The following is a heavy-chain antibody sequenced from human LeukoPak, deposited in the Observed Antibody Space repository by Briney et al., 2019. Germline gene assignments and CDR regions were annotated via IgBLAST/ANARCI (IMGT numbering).Heavy chain of an antibody. J-gene: IGHJ4*02. Sequence: SETLSLTCTVSGGSITSTSYYWGWIRQPPGKGLEWIGSIFYSGNTHNNPSLKNRVTISVDTSKNQFSLKLSSVTAADTAVYYCARTRYYYNSRSYGAPYYFDYWGQGTLVTVSS. D-gene: IGHD3-10*01. CDR2: IFYSGNT. V-gene: IGHV4-39*01. CDR3: ARTRYYYNSRSYGAPYYFDY. CDR1: GGSITSTSYY.